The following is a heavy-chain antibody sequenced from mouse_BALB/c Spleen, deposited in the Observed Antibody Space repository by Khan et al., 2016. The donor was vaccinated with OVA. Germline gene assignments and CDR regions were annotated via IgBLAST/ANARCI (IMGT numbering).Heavy chain of an antibody. CDR3: ARWVGNYPSDAMDY. Sequence: VQLQQSGPELVKPGASVRISCKASGYTFTSYYIHWVKQRPGQGLEWIGWIYPGNVNTDYNEKFKGKATLTADKSSSTAYMQLSSLTSEDSAVYFCARWVGNYPSDAMDYWGQGTSVTVSS. J-gene: IGHJ4*01. D-gene: IGHD2-1*01. CDR2: IYPGNVNT. CDR1: GYTFTSYY. V-gene: IGHV1S56*01.